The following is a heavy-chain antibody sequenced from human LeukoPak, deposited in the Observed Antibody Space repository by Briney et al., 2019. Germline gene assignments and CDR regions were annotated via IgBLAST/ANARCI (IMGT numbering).Heavy chain of an antibody. J-gene: IGHJ6*03. Sequence: PSQTLSLTCTVSGNSISSGDNYWSWIRQPAGKGLEWIGRIYTSGSTNYNPSLKSRVTVSGDTSKNQFSLKLSSVTAADTAVYYCARKANSLEWLLSHYYMDVWGKGTTVTVSS. V-gene: IGHV4-61*02. CDR1: GNSISSGDNY. CDR3: ARKANSLEWLLSHYYMDV. CDR2: IYTSGST. D-gene: IGHD3-3*01.